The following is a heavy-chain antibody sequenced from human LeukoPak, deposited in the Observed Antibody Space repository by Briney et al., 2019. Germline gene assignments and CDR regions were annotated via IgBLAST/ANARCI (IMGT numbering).Heavy chain of an antibody. D-gene: IGHD6-6*01. CDR2: IRWDGGST. V-gene: IGHV3-43D*03. J-gene: IGHJ6*03. CDR1: GFTFDDYA. Sequence: GGSLRLSCAASGFTFDDYAMHWVRQAPGKGLEWVFLIRWDGGSTYYADSVKGRFTISRDNSKNSLYLQMNSLRAEDTALYYCAKAGAARPLYYYYMDVWGKGTTVTVSS. CDR3: AKAGAARPLYYYYMDV.